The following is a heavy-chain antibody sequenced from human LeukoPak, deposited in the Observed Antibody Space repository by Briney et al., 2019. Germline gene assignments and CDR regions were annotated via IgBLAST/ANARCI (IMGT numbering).Heavy chain of an antibody. J-gene: IGHJ4*02. V-gene: IGHV1-69*13. CDR1: GGTFSSYA. CDR3: ARDSNLVGAPFDY. Sequence: SVKVSCKASGGTFSSYAISWVRQAPGQGLEWMGGIIPIFGTANYAQKFQGRVTITADESTSTAYMELSSLRSEDTAVYYCARDSNLVGAPFDYWGQGTLVTVSS. D-gene: IGHD1-26*01. CDR2: IIPIFGTA.